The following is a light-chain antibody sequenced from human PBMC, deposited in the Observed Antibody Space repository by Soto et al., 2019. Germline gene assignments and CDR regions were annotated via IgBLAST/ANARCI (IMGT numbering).Light chain of an antibody. V-gene: IGKV3-20*01. Sequence: EIVLTQSPATLSLSPGERATLSCRASQSVSSSYLAWYQKKPGQAPRLLIYGASSRATGIPDRFSGSGSGTDFTLTISRLEPEDFAVYYCQQYGSSLFTFGPGTKVDIK. CDR1: QSVSSSY. CDR3: QQYGSSLFT. CDR2: GAS. J-gene: IGKJ3*01.